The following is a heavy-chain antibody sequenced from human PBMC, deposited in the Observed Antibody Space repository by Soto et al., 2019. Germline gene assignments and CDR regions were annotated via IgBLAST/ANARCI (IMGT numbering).Heavy chain of an antibody. CDR1: GGSISSYY. J-gene: IGHJ4*02. Sequence: SETLSLTCSVSGGSISSYYWTWIRQPPGKGLEWIGYIYYSGSTNYNPSLKSRVTISVDTSKNQFSLKLSSVTAADTAMYYCARGFYDSGSYYTQLDYWGLGTLVTVSS. CDR2: IYYSGST. CDR3: ARGFYDSGSYYTQLDY. V-gene: IGHV4-59*01. D-gene: IGHD3-10*01.